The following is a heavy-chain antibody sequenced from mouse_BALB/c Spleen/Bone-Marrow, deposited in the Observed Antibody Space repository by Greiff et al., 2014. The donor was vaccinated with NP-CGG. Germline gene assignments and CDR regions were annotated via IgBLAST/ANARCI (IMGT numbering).Heavy chain of an antibody. V-gene: IGHV1-22*01. CDR1: GYTFTGYI. Sequence: VQLQQSGPELVKPGASVKISCKTSGYTFTGYIIHWVRQSHGKSLEWIGRIHPNSGGISYTQQFKDKATLTVDKSSSTAYMELRSLTSEDSAVYYCARGLWYYWGQGTTLTVSS. J-gene: IGHJ2*01. CDR3: ARGLWYY. D-gene: IGHD1-1*02. CDR2: IHPNSGGI.